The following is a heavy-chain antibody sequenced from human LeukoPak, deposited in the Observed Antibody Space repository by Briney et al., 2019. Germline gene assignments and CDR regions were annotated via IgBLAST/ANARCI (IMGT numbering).Heavy chain of an antibody. D-gene: IGHD3-10*01. J-gene: IGHJ5*02. CDR3: AKDRGATVDP. V-gene: IGHV3-30*18. CDR1: GFTFSSYS. Sequence: GGSLRLSCAASGFTFSSYSMNWVRQAPGKGLEWVAVISYDGSNKYYADSVKGRFTISRDNSKNTLYLQMNSLRAEDTAVYYCAKDRGATVDPWGQGTLVTVSS. CDR2: ISYDGSNK.